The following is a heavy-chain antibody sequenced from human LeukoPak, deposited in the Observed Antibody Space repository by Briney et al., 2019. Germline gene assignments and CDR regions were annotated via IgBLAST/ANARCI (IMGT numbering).Heavy chain of an antibody. D-gene: IGHD3-10*01. CDR3: AGGSGSYPF. V-gene: IGHV3-33*01. CDR1: GFTFSSFG. Sequence: PGRSLRLSCAASGFTFSSFGMHWVRQAPGKGLEWLAIIWYDGSNKYYADSVKGRFTISRDNSKNTLYLQMNSLRAEDTAVYYCAGGSGSYPFWGQGTLVTVSS. J-gene: IGHJ4*02. CDR2: IWYDGSNK.